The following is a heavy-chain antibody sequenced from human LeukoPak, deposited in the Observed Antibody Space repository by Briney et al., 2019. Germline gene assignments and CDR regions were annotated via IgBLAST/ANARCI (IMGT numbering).Heavy chain of an antibody. V-gene: IGHV3-74*03. J-gene: IGHJ4*02. CDR2: INSDGSSI. Sequence: GGSLRLSCAASGFTFSSYWMHWVRQAPGKGRGWVSRINSDGSSITYADSVKGRFTISRDNAKNTLYLQMNSLRVEDTAVYYCAREGRVSGYDFDCWGQGTLVTVSS. CDR3: AREGRVSGYDFDC. CDR1: GFTFSSYW. D-gene: IGHD5-12*01.